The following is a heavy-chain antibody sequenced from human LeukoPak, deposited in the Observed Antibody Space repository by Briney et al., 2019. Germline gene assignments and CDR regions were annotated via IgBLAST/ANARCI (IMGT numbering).Heavy chain of an antibody. D-gene: IGHD3-10*01. V-gene: IGHV4-61*01. J-gene: IGHJ5*02. Sequence: SETLSLTCTVSGASVSSRNYYWSWIRQPQGKGRGGIGYVYYSWRTNYNPSLPSRVTMSVATSTTQYSPKLTSVTAADTAVYYCARALYGSGSFLPESPWGQGTLVTVSS. CDR1: GASVSSRNYY. CDR3: ARALYGSGSFLPESP. CDR2: VYYSWRT.